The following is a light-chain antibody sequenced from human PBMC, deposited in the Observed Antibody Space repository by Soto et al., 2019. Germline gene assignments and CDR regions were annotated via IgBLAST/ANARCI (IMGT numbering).Light chain of an antibody. CDR2: SAS. V-gene: IGKV1-33*01. J-gene: IGKJ2*01. CDR1: QDITNY. CDR3: QQYDIFPYT. Sequence: DIQMTQSPSSLSASVGDRVTITCQASQDITNYLHWYQQKPGKAPKLLIYSASNLETGVPSRFSGRGSGTDFTFTISSLQPEDAATYYCQQYDIFPYTFGQGAKLEIK.